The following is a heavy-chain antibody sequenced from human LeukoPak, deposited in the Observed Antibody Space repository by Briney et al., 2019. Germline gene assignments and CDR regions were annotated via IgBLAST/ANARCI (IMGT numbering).Heavy chain of an antibody. J-gene: IGHJ4*02. CDR3: AQSGVGYFDY. Sequence: KPSQTLSLNCTVSGGSISSGGYYWSWIRQHPGKGLEWIGYIYYSGSTYYNPSLKSRVTISVDTSKNQFSLKLSSVTAADTAVYYCAQSGVGYFDYWGQGTLVTVSS. CDR2: IYYSGST. D-gene: IGHD1-26*01. V-gene: IGHV4-31*03. CDR1: GGSISSGGYY.